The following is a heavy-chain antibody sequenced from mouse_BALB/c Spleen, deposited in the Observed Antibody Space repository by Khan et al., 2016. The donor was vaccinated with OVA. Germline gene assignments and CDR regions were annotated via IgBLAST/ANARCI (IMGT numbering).Heavy chain of an antibody. CDR3: ASHLTGSFAY. Sequence: EVQLQESGGDLVEPGGSLKLSCAASGFTFSSYSMSWVRQTPDKRLEWVATISSGGDYTYYPAIVKGRFTISRDNAKNTLYLQMSSLKSEDTAMYYCASHLTGSFAYWGQGTLVAVSA. V-gene: IGHV5-6*01. D-gene: IGHD4-1*01. CDR2: ISSGGDYT. J-gene: IGHJ3*01. CDR1: GFTFSSYS.